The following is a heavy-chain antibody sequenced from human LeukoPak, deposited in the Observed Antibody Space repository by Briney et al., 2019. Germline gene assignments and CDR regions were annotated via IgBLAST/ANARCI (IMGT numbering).Heavy chain of an antibody. CDR2: ISGSGGST. Sequence: GGSLRLSCAASGYTFDDYGMSWVRQAPGKGLEWVSAISGSGGSTYYADSVKGRFTISRDNSKNTLYLQMNSLRAEDTAVYYCAKDRDSSSWYFIPHWGQGTLVTVSS. CDR1: GYTFDDYG. V-gene: IGHV3-23*01. J-gene: IGHJ4*02. CDR3: AKDRDSSSWYFIPH. D-gene: IGHD6-13*01.